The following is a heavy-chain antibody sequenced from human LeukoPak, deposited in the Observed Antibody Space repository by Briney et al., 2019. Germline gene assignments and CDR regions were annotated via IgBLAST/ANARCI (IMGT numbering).Heavy chain of an antibody. V-gene: IGHV3-7*01. CDR3: ARTNTEWILDL. J-gene: IGHJ2*01. CDR1: GFTFSSYW. Sequence: GGSLRLSCAASGFTFSSYWMHWVRKAPGMGLEWVANIRQDGGEIFYVDSVRGRFTISRDNAKNSLYLHLNSLRAEDTAVYYCARTNTEWILDLWGRGTLVTVSS. D-gene: IGHD3-3*01. CDR2: IRQDGGEI.